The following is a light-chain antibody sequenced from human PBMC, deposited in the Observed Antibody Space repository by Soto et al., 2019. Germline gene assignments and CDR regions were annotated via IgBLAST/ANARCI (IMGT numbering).Light chain of an antibody. V-gene: IGLV2-14*03. J-gene: IGLJ1*01. Sequence: QSVLTQPASVSGSPGQSITISCTGTSSDVGAYGYVSWYQQHPDRAPKLMIYEVSNRPSGVSNRFSGSKSGTTASLAISGLQSEDEADYYCAAWDDSLNGYVFGTGTKVTVL. CDR1: SSDVGAYGY. CDR3: AAWDDSLNGYV. CDR2: EVS.